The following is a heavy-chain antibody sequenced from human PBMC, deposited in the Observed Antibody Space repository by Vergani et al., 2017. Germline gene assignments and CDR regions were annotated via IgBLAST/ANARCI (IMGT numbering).Heavy chain of an antibody. CDR1: GFPLSNYE. D-gene: IGHD3-16*01. V-gene: IGHV3-30*02. CDR2: IQFDESNQ. CDR3: AKHFRGWGIDY. J-gene: IGHJ4*02. Sequence: QVQLVESGGGVARRGGSLGLSGERSGFPLSNYERRGIRQGQGKGLEFVAFIQFDESNQYYADSVKGRFTLSRDFSKNTLYLQMNSLRTDDTATYYCAKHFRGWGIDYWGQGTQVIVSS.